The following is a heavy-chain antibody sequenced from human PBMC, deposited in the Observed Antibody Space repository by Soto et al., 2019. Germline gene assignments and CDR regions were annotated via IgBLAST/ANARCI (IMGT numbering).Heavy chain of an antibody. V-gene: IGHV3-48*03. Sequence: EVQLVESGGGLVQPGGSLRLSCAASGFTFSSYEMNWVRQAPGKGLEWVSYISSSGSTIYYADSVKGRFTISRDNAKNSLYLQMNSLRAEDTAVYYCARDSGPAYITMIVVGDYYGMVVWGQGTTVTVSS. D-gene: IGHD3-22*01. J-gene: IGHJ6*02. CDR1: GFTFSSYE. CDR3: ARDSGPAYITMIVVGDYYGMVV. CDR2: ISSSGSTI.